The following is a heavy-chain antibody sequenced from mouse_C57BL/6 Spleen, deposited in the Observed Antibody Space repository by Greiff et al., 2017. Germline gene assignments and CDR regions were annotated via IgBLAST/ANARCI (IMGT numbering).Heavy chain of an antibody. V-gene: IGHV1-69*01. Sequence: QVQLQQPGAELVMPGASVKLSCKASGYTFPRYWMHWVKQRPGQGLEWIGEIDPSVSYTKYNQKFKGKSTLTVDKSSSAANMQLSSLTSEDSAVYYCARGGSNDGTWFAYWGQGTLVTVSA. CDR3: ARGGSNDGTWFAY. CDR2: IDPSVSYT. D-gene: IGHD2-12*01. J-gene: IGHJ3*01. CDR1: GYTFPRYW.